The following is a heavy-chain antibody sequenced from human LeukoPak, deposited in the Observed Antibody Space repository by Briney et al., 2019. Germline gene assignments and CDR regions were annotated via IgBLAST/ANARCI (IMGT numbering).Heavy chain of an antibody. J-gene: IGHJ4*02. Sequence: GRSLRLSCAASGFTFSSYGMHWVRQAPGKGLEWVAVISYDGSNKYYADSVKGRFTISRDNFKNTLYLQMNGLRVEDTAVYYCAKVRSGNNYYFDYWGQGTLVTVSS. CDR2: ISYDGSNK. D-gene: IGHD1/OR15-1a*01. CDR3: AKVRSGNNYYFDY. CDR1: GFTFSSYG. V-gene: IGHV3-30*18.